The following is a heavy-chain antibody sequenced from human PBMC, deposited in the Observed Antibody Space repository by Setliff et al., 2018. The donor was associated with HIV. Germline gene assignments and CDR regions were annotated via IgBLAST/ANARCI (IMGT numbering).Heavy chain of an antibody. Sequence: PGGSLRLSCAASGFTFSSYGMNWVRQAPGKGLEWVSYISSSSTTIYYADSVKGRFTISRDNAKNSLYLQMNSLRAEDTAVYYCARSGSGEPWLRYFDYWGQGTLVTVSS. CDR1: GFTFSSYG. V-gene: IGHV3-48*04. D-gene: IGHD1-26*01. CDR2: ISSSSTTI. J-gene: IGHJ4*02. CDR3: ARSGSGEPWLRYFDY.